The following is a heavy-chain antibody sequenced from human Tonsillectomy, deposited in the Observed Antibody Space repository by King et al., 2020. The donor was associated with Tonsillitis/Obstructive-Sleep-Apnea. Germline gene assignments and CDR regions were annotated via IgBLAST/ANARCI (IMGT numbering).Heavy chain of an antibody. Sequence: VQLVESGGGVVQPGRSLRLSCAAPGFTFRSYVMHWIRQAPGRGLEWVACISHVGRNKYSADSVKGRFTISRDNSKNTLYLQVSSLRAEDTAVYYCARDHFMDVWGKGTPVTVSS. V-gene: IGHV3-30*15. CDR3: ARDHFMDV. CDR1: GFTFRSYV. CDR2: ISHVGRNK. J-gene: IGHJ6*03.